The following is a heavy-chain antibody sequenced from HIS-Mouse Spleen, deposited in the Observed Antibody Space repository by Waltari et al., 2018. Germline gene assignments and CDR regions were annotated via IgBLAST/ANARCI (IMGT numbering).Heavy chain of an antibody. V-gene: IGHV3-30*03. CDR2: ISFDGSNK. J-gene: IGHJ4*02. Sequence: QVQLVESGGGVVQPGRSLRLSCAASGFTFSSYGMHWARQAPGKGLECVAVISFDGSNKYYADSVKGRFTISRDNSKNTLYLQMNSLRAEDTAVYYCEGVYGSGSYYFDYWGQGTLVTVSS. D-gene: IGHD3-10*01. CDR3: EGVYGSGSYYFDY. CDR1: GFTFSSYG.